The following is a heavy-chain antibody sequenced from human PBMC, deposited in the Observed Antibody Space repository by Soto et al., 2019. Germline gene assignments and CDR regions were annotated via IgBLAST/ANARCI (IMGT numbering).Heavy chain of an antibody. D-gene: IGHD5-18*01. CDR3: AGWIQLQQYCYYGMDV. CDR2: IYHSGST. CDR1: GGSISSSNW. Sequence: QVQLQESGPGLVKPSGTLSLTCAVSGGSISSSNWWSWVRQPPGKGLEWIGEIYHSGSTNYNPSLKSRVTTSVDEAKPQFSLTLSSVTAADTAVYYCAGWIQLQQYCYYGMDVWGQGTTVTVSS. J-gene: IGHJ6*02. V-gene: IGHV4-4*02.